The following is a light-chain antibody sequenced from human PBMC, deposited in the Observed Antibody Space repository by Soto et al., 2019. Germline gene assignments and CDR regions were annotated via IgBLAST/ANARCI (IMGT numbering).Light chain of an antibody. Sequence: EIVLTQSPGTLSLSPGERATLSCRASQSFSSSYLAWYQHKPGQAPRLLIYGASSRATGIPDRFSGSGSGTDFTLTISRLEPEDFAVYYCQQCNNWPYTFGQGTKLEIK. V-gene: IGKV3D-20*02. CDR2: GAS. J-gene: IGKJ2*01. CDR1: QSFSSSY. CDR3: QQCNNWPYT.